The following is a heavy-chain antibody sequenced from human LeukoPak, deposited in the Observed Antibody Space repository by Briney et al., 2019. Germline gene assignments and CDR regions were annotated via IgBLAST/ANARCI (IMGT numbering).Heavy chain of an antibody. J-gene: IGHJ4*02. Sequence: GGSLRLPCAASGFIFSDYYMSWIRQAAGKGREWVSYISNGGTTMYYADSVKGRFTISRDNAKNSLYLQMNSLRAEDTAVYYCARLHVVVPAAIDFDYWGPGTLVTASS. CDR3: ARLHVVVPAAIDFDY. CDR1: GFIFSDYY. D-gene: IGHD2-2*02. CDR2: ISNGGTTM. V-gene: IGHV3-11*04.